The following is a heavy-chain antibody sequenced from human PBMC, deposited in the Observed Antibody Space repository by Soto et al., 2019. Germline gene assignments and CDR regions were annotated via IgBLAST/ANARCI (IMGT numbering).Heavy chain of an antibody. Sequence: GSLRLSCAASGFTFSDYYMSWIRQAPGKGLEWVSYISSSGSTIYCADSVKGRFTISRDNAKNSLYLQMNSLRAEDTAVYYCETRPTIFGVVYDYWGQGTLVTVSS. J-gene: IGHJ4*02. CDR1: GFTFSDYY. V-gene: IGHV3-11*01. D-gene: IGHD3-3*01. CDR2: ISSSGSTI. CDR3: ETRPTIFGVVYDY.